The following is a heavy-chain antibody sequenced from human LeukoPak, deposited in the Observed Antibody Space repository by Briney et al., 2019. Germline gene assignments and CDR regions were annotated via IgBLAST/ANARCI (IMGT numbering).Heavy chain of an antibody. CDR1: GGSISSYY. CDR2: IYYSGST. Sequence: SETLSLTCTLSGGSISSYYWSWIRQPPGKGLEWIGYIYYSGSTNYNPSLKSRVTISVDTSKNQFSLKLSSVTAADTAVYYCARWFSSGYYSYFDYRGQGTLVTVSS. CDR3: ARWFSSGYYSYFDY. V-gene: IGHV4-59*01. D-gene: IGHD3-22*01. J-gene: IGHJ4*02.